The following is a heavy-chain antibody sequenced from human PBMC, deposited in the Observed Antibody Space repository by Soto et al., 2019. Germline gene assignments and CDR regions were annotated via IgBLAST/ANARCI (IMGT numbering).Heavy chain of an antibody. CDR3: AREGTYGAPNQEYFDL. CDR2: SSSSSSST. Sequence: GGSLRLSCAASGFTFSGFSMNWVRQAPGKGLEWVSYSSSSSSSTHYADSVKGRFTISRDNAKNSLYLQMNSLRDEDTAVYYCAREGTYGAPNQEYFDLWGRGTLVTVSS. D-gene: IGHD4-17*01. J-gene: IGHJ2*01. CDR1: GFTFSGFS. V-gene: IGHV3-48*02.